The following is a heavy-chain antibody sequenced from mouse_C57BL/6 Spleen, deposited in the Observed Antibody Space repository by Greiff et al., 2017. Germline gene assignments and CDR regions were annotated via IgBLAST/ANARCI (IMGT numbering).Heavy chain of an antibody. V-gene: IGHV1-7*01. D-gene: IGHD2-5*01. J-gene: IGHJ4*01. CDR3: EKYSNSYAMDY. CDR2: INPSSGYT. Sequence: VQLQQSGAELAKPGASVKLSCTASGYTFTSYWMHWVKQRPGQGLEWIGYINPSSGYTKYNQTFKDKATLTADKSSSTAYMQLSSVTYEDSAVSYAEKYSNSYAMDYSGQGTSVTASS. CDR1: GYTFTSYW.